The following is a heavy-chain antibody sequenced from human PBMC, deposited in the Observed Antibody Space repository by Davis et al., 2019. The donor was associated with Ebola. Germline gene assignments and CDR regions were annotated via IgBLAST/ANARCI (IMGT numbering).Heavy chain of an antibody. CDR1: GGSISSYY. D-gene: IGHD4-23*01. V-gene: IGHV4-59*01. Sequence: SETLSLTCTVSGGSISSYYWSWIRQPPGKGLEWIGYIYYSGSTNYNPSLKSRVTISVDTSKNQFSLKLSSVTAADTAVYYLARWGYGGNSAYFDYWAREPWSSSPQ. CDR2: IYYSGST. J-gene: IGHJ4*02. CDR3: ARWGYGGNSAYFDY.